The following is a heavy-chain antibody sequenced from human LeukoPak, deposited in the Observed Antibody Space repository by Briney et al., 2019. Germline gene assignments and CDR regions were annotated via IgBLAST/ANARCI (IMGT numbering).Heavy chain of an antibody. CDR2: INHSGST. D-gene: IGHD3-10*01. Sequence: SETLSLTCAVYGGSFSGYYWSWIRQPPGKGLEWIGEINHSGSTDYNPSLKSRVTISVDTSKNQFSLKLSSVTAADTAVYYCARGNYYGSGSLDYWGQGTLVTVSS. CDR1: GGSFSGYY. CDR3: ARGNYYGSGSLDY. V-gene: IGHV4-34*01. J-gene: IGHJ4*02.